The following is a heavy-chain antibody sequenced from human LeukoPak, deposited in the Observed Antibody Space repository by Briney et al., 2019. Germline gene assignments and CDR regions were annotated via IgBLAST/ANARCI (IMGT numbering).Heavy chain of an antibody. D-gene: IGHD4-17*01. V-gene: IGHV3-73*01. CDR1: GFTFSGSA. CDR2: IRSKANSYAT. CDR3: TRRIKDYAGGFDP. J-gene: IGHJ5*02. Sequence: GGSLRLSCAASGFTFSGSAMHWVRQASGKGLEWVGRIRSKANSYATAYAASVKGRFTISRDDSKNTAYLQMNSLKTEDTAVYYCTRRIKDYAGGFDPWGQGTLVTVSS.